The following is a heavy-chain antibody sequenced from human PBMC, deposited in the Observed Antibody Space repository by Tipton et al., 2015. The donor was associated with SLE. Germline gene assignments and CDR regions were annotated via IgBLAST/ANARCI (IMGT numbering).Heavy chain of an antibody. V-gene: IGHV3-48*03. CDR1: GFTFSSYE. D-gene: IGHD6-6*01. CDR2: ISSSGGTI. Sequence: SLRLSCAASGFTFSSYEMNWVRQAPGKGLEWVSYISSSGGTIYYADSVKGRFTISRDNAKNSLYLQMNSLRAEDTAVYYCASPGIAARPGAFDIWGQGTMVTVSS. J-gene: IGHJ3*02. CDR3: ASPGIAARPGAFDI.